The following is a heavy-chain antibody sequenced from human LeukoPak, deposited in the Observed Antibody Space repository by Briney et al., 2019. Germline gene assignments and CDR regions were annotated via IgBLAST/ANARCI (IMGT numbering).Heavy chain of an antibody. D-gene: IGHD2-2*01. V-gene: IGHV1-18*01. J-gene: IGHJ4*02. CDR1: GYSFNSYG. CDR2: ISAYNGNT. CDR3: AREGYCNSTSCDKPFDC. Sequence: ASVKVSCKASGYSFNSYGISWVRQAPGQGLEWMGWISAYNGNTNYAQKFQDRATMTTDTSTSTAYMELRSLRSDDTAVYYCAREGYCNSTSCDKPFDCWGPGALVTVSS.